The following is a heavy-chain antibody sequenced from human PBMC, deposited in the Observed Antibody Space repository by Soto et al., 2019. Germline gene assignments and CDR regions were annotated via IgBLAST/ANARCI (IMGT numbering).Heavy chain of an antibody. CDR2: INMSGHI. CDR1: GGIFTSYF. D-gene: IGHD2-15*01. Sequence: SETLSLTCAVDGGIFTSYFWTWIRQSPGKGLEWIGEINMSGHISYNPSLRSRVTISADRSKKQFSLRLASVTAADTAVFYCVAGVRDCTGGSCRYYFESWDQGALVTVSS. V-gene: IGHV4-34*08. CDR3: VAGVRDCTGGSCRYYFES. J-gene: IGHJ4*02.